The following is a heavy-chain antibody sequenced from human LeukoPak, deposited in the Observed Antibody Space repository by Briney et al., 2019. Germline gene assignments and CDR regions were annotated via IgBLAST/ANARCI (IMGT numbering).Heavy chain of an antibody. CDR3: ARWKQQLVGDWFDP. Sequence: GASVKVSCKASGYTFTSYGISWVRQAPGQGLEWMGWISAYNGNTNYAQKLQGRVTMTTDTSTSTAYMELRSLRSDDTAVYDCARWKQQLVGDWFDPWGQGTLVTVSS. J-gene: IGHJ5*02. V-gene: IGHV1-18*01. CDR2: ISAYNGNT. CDR1: GYTFTSYG. D-gene: IGHD6-13*01.